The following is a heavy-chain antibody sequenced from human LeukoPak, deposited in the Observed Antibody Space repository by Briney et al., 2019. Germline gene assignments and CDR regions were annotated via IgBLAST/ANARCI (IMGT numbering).Heavy chain of an antibody. V-gene: IGHV4-34*01. CDR2: INHSGST. D-gene: IGHD3-16*02. Sequence: SETLSLTCAVYGGSFSGYYWSWIRQPPGKGLEWIGEINHSGSTNYNPSLKSRVTISVDTSKNQFSLKLSSVTAADTAVYYCARIYVWGSYRQKGRTRYFDYWGQGTLVTVSS. CDR3: ARIYVWGSYRQKGRTRYFDY. J-gene: IGHJ4*02. CDR1: GGSFSGYY.